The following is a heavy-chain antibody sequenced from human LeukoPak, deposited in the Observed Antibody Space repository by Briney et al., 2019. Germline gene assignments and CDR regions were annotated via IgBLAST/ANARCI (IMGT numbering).Heavy chain of an antibody. J-gene: IGHJ4*02. Sequence: PGGSLRLSCAASGFTFSSYEMDWVRPAPGEGLKWVSYISSSGSTIYYADSVKGRFTISRDNAKNSLYLQMNSLRAEDTAVYYCASVGLDGDPGDEFDYWGQGTLVTVSS. CDR1: GFTFSSYE. D-gene: IGHD4-17*01. CDR2: ISSSGSTI. CDR3: ASVGLDGDPGDEFDY. V-gene: IGHV3-48*03.